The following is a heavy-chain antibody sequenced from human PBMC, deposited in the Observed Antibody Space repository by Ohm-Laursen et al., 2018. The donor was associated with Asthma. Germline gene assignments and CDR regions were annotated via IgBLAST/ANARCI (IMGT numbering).Heavy chain of an antibody. Sequence: SLRLSCTASGFTVSSNYMSWVRQAPGKGLEWVSVIYSGGSTYYADSVKGRFTISRDNSKNTLYLQMNSLRAEDTALYYCARIGPEWELPGREYSLHHWGEGTLVTVSS. V-gene: IGHV3-53*01. CDR3: ARIGPEWELPGREYSLHH. D-gene: IGHD1-26*01. CDR1: GFTVSSNY. J-gene: IGHJ1*01. CDR2: IYSGGST.